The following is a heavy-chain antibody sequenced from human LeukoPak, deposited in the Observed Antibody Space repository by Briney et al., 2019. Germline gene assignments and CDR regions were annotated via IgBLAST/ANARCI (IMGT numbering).Heavy chain of an antibody. J-gene: IGHJ6*04. V-gene: IGHV3-15*01. D-gene: IGHD3-3*02. CDR2: IKSEGEGATT. Sequence: GGSLRLSCVSSGFTIGTAWMSWVRQAPGKGLEWLGHIKSEGEGATTDYAAPAKGRFAISRDGSKNMIYLQMSSLKIDDTAIYYCIAHFPYFYGFDVWGKGTTVTVSS. CDR1: GFTIGTAW. CDR3: IAHFPYFYGFDV.